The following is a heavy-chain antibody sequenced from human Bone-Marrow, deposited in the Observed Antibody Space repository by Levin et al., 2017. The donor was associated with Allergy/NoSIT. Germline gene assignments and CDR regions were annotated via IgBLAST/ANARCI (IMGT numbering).Heavy chain of an antibody. CDR1: GFTFSSYS. J-gene: IGHJ3*01. CDR2: ISSANNYI. Sequence: RSGGSLRLSCAASGFTFSSYSMNWVRQAPGKGLEWVSSISSANNYIYYADSVKGRFTISRDNAKNSLYLQMNSLRAEDTAVYYCARDPAGYDSSGYYSRVAFDLWGQGTMVTVSS. D-gene: IGHD3-22*01. V-gene: IGHV3-21*01. CDR3: ARDPAGYDSSGYYSRVAFDL.